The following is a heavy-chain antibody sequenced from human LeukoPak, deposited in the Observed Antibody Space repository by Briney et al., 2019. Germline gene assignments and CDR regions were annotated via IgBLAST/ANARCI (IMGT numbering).Heavy chain of an antibody. CDR2: MNIDGSEK. CDR3: ARDPVEWELLLDY. CDR1: GFTFSSYW. J-gene: IGHJ4*02. D-gene: IGHD1-26*01. V-gene: IGHV3-7*01. Sequence: GGSLRLSCAASGFTFSSYWMGWVRQAPGKRLEWVANMNIDGSEKYYADSAKGRFTISRDNARNSVYLQMNSPRVEDTAVYYCARDPVEWELLLDYWGQGTLVTVSS.